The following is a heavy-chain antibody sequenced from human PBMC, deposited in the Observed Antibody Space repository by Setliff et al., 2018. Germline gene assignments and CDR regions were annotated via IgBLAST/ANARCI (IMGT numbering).Heavy chain of an antibody. Sequence: GESLRLSCAASGFTFSNAWMSWVRQAPGKGLEWVGRIKSKTDGGTTDYAAPVKGRFTISRDDSKNTLYLQMNSLKTEDTAVYYCTTPLIVVVPAATLRGYSGYEITDYWGQGTLVTVS. V-gene: IGHV3-15*01. D-gene: IGHD2-2*01. CDR1: GFTFSNAW. J-gene: IGHJ4*02. CDR3: TTPLIVVVPAATLRGYSGYEITDY. CDR2: IKSKTDGGTT.